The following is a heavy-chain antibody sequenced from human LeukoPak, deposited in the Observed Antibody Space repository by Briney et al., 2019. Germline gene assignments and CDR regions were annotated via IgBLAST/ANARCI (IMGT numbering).Heavy chain of an antibody. CDR3: GTAMDV. Sequence: GGSLRLSWAASGFTFSSYWMHWVRQPPAKGLEWVANINQDGSEKNYLDSAKRRLTISRENTKNSLYLQMTSLRAEDGAVYYCGTAMDVWGEGTTVTVSA. V-gene: IGHV3-7*01. J-gene: IGHJ6*04. CDR2: INQDGSEK. CDR1: GFTFSSYW.